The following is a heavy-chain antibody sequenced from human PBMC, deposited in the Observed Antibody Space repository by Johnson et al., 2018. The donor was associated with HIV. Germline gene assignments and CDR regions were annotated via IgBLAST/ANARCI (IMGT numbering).Heavy chain of an antibody. CDR3: ARGGYYYDSSGYIGVDAFDI. V-gene: IGHV3-53*01. D-gene: IGHD3-22*01. J-gene: IGHJ3*02. CDR2: IYSGGST. CDR1: GFTVSSNY. Sequence: VQLVESGGGLIQPGGSLRLSCAASGFTVSSNYMSWVRQAPGKGLEWVSVIYSGGSTYYADSVKGRFTISRDNSKNTLYLQMNSLRAEDTDGYYCARGGYYYDSSGYIGVDAFDIWGQGTMVTVSS.